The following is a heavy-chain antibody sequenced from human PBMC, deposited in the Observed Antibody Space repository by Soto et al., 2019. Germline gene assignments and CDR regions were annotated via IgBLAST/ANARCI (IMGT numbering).Heavy chain of an antibody. CDR2: INPSGDST. Sequence: ASLQVSCKASGYTFTSYYMHWVRQAPGQGLEWMGIINPSGDSTSYAQKFQSRVTMTRDTSTSTVYMELSSMRSEDTAVYYCARGEDQLRFLEWLSSRSYGMDVWG. D-gene: IGHD3-3*01. CDR3: ARGEDQLRFLEWLSSRSYGMDV. J-gene: IGHJ6*02. CDR1: GYTFTSYY. V-gene: IGHV1-46*01.